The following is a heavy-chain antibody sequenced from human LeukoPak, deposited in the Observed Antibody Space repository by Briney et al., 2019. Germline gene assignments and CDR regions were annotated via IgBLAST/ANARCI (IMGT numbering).Heavy chain of an antibody. J-gene: IGHJ4*02. Sequence: SETLSLTCTVSSGSISSYYWSWIRQPPGKGLEWIGYIYYSGSTNYNPSLKSRVTISVDTSKNQFSLKLSSVTAADTAVYYCARVYCSSTSCYTPYYFDYWGQGTLVTVSS. CDR3: ARVYCSSTSCYTPYYFDY. CDR2: IYYSGST. CDR1: SGSISSYY. V-gene: IGHV4-59*01. D-gene: IGHD2-2*02.